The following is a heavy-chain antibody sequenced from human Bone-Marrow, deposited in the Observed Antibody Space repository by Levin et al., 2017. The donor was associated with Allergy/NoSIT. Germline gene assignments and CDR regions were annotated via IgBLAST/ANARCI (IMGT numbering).Heavy chain of an antibody. CDR1: GFKFSNYV. V-gene: IGHV3-33*08. D-gene: IGHD6-13*01. J-gene: IGHJ4*02. Sequence: PGGSLRLSCAASGFKFSNYVIHWVRQAPGKGLEWVAVIWYDGSNKFYAESVKGRFTVSRDNSKNTLYLQMNSLRAEDTAVYYCAKISRDSSSWYYFDYWGQGTLVTVSS. CDR3: AKISRDSSSWYYFDY. CDR2: IWYDGSNK.